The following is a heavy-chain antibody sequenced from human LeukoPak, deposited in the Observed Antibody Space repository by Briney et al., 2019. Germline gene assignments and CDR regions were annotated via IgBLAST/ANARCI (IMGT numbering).Heavy chain of an antibody. CDR3: ARNDGYNAFDY. J-gene: IGHJ4*02. CDR2: ISYDGSNK. D-gene: IGHD5-24*01. Sequence: SGGSLRPSCAASGFTFSSYAMHWVRQAPGKGLEWVAVISYDGSNKYYADSVKGRFTISRDNSKNTLYLQMNSLRAEDTAVYYCARNDGYNAFDYWGQGTLVTVSS. CDR1: GFTFSSYA. V-gene: IGHV3-30-3*01.